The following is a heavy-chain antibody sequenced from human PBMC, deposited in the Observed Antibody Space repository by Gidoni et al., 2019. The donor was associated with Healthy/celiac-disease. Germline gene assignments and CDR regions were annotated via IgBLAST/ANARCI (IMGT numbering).Heavy chain of an antibody. CDR2: IYYSWST. V-gene: IGHV4-59*08. D-gene: IGHD6-19*01. J-gene: IGHJ4*02. CDR3: ARLSPKYSSGWYFSY. CDR1: GRSISSYY. Sequence: QVQLQESGPGLVKPSETLSLRCTVSGRSISSYYWSWIRQPPGKGLEWIGYIYYSWSTNYNPSLKSRVTISVDTSKNQFSLKLSSVTAADTAVYYCARLSPKYSSGWYFSYWGQGTLVTVSS.